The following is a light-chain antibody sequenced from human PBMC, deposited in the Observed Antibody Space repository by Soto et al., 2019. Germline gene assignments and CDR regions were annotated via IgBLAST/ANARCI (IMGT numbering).Light chain of an antibody. V-gene: IGLV2-14*01. J-gene: IGLJ2*01. Sequence: QSALTQPASVSGSPGQSITISCTGTSRDVGGYNYVSWHQQHPGKAPKVIITEVSNRPSGVSNRFSGSKSGNTASLTISGLEAEDEADYYCSSYIRSSTFLVFGGGTKLTVL. CDR2: EVS. CDR3: SSYIRSSTFLV. CDR1: SRDVGGYNY.